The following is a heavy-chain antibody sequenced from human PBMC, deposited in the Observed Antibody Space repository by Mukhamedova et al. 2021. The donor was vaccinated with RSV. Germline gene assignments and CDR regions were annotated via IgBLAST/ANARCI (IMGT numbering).Heavy chain of an antibody. Sequence: WMHWVRQAPGKGLVWVARINSDGSSTNYADSVKGRFTISRDNANNTLYLQINSLRAEDTAVHYCVRSSNPLDCWGLGTLVTVSS. CDR3: VRSSNPLDC. D-gene: IGHD2-8*01. CDR2: INSDGSST. CDR1: W. V-gene: IGHV3-74*01. J-gene: IGHJ4*02.